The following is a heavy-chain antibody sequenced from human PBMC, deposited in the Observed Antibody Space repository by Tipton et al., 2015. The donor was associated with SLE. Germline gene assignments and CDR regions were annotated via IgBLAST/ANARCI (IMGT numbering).Heavy chain of an antibody. CDR1: GASITTSEYF. J-gene: IGHJ4*02. Sequence: TLSLTCTVSGASITTSEYFWGWIRQPPGKGLEWIGIFYYGGNTYYNPSLKSPVSISAGTSKNQFSLKLNSVTAADTAVYYCARGYCGGGVCYGRGFFDHWGQGTLVPVSS. CDR2: FYYGGNT. D-gene: IGHD2-8*02. CDR3: ARGYCGGGVCYGRGFFDH. V-gene: IGHV4-39*07.